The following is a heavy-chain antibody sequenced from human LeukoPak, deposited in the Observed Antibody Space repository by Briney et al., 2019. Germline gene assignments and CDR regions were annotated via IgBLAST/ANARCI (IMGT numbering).Heavy chain of an antibody. J-gene: IGHJ4*02. CDR1: GFTVSSSF. D-gene: IGHD1-26*01. Sequence: PGGSLRLSCAASGFTVSSSFMSWVRQAPGKGLEWVAVFYSGGSTYYADSVKGRFTISRDNSKNTLYLQMNSLRAEDTAVYYCAKSTERYSGSYYDYWGQGTLVTVSS. CDR2: FYSGGST. V-gene: IGHV3-53*01. CDR3: AKSTERYSGSYYDY.